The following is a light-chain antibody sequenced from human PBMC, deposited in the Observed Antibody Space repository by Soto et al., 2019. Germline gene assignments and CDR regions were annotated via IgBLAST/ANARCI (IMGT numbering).Light chain of an antibody. CDR3: QQYGSSPRT. V-gene: IGKV3-20*01. CDR2: GAS. CDR1: QSVSSSY. J-gene: IGKJ1*01. Sequence: EIVFAHSPGTLSLSPVERATLSCRASQSVSSSYLAWYQQKPGQAPRLLIYGASSRATGIPDRFSGSGSGTDFTLTISRLEPEDFAVYYCQQYGSSPRTFGQGTKVDIK.